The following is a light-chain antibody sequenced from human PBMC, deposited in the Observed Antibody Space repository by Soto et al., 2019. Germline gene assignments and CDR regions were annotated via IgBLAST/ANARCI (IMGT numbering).Light chain of an antibody. CDR1: SVGESY. CDR2: ETY. Sequence: QSVLTQPPSVSAAPGQTVTISCSSVGESYVSWYQHLPGTAPKILIYETYRRSSGIPDRFSGSKSGTTATLAITGLQTGDEADYYCAAWNSGLTSGGLFGGGTKLTVL. CDR3: AAWNSGLTSGGL. V-gene: IGLV1-51*01. J-gene: IGLJ3*02.